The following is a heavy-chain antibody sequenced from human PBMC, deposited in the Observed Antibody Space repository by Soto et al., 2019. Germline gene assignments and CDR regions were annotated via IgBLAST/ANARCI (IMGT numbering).Heavy chain of an antibody. CDR3: AKWEGLGSDYYYYAMDV. Sequence: PSETLSLTCTLSGGSISSGGYYWTWIRQHPGKGLEWIAYIYHSRYTFYNPSLKSRVTMSVDTSKTQFSLKLRSVTAADTAVYYCAKWEGLGSDYYYYAMDVWGQGTTVTVSS. J-gene: IGHJ6*02. V-gene: IGHV4-31*03. CDR1: GGSISSGGYY. CDR2: IYHSRYT. D-gene: IGHD1-26*01.